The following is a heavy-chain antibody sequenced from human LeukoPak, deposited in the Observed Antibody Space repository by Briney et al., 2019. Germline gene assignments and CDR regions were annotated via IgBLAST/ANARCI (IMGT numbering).Heavy chain of an antibody. D-gene: IGHD6-13*01. Sequence: SETLSLSCTVSGGSISSRGYYWRWIRPHPGKGLEWIGFIYYSGTTYYNPSLKSRATISGDTSKNHFSLKLISVTDADTAMYYCARGTGGAAAADFDPWGQGTLVTVSS. J-gene: IGHJ5*02. V-gene: IGHV4-31*03. CDR1: GGSISSRGYY. CDR3: ARGTGGAAAADFDP. CDR2: IYYSGTT.